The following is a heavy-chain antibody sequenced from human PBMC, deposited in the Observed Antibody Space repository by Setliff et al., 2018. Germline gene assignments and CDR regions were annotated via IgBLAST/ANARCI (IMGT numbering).Heavy chain of an antibody. CDR3: ARSRYYYDSSGYPFDY. D-gene: IGHD3-22*01. CDR1: GYSISSGYY. CDR2: IYHSGST. V-gene: IGHV4-38-2*01. J-gene: IGHJ4*02. Sequence: SETLSLTCAVSGYSISSGYYWGWIRQPPGKRLEWIGSIYHSGSTYYNPSLKSRVTISVDTSKNQFSMKLSSVTAADTAVYYCARSRYYYDSSGYPFDYWGQGTLVTVSS.